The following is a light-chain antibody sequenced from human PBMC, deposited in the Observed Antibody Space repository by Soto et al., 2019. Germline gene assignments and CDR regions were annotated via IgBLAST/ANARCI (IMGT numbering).Light chain of an antibody. CDR2: RNN. CDR3: GSWDSSLSAYV. CDR1: TSNIGSNY. J-gene: IGLJ1*01. Sequence: SVLTQPPSASGTPGQGVTISCSGSTSNIGSNYVYWYQQLPGTAPKLLIYRNNQRPSGVPDRFSGSKSGTSASLAISGLRSDDEADYYCGSWDSSLSAYVFGTGTKLTVL. V-gene: IGLV1-47*01.